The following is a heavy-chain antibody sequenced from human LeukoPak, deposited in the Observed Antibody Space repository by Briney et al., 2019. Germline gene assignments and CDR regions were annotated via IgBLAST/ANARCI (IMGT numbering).Heavy chain of an antibody. Sequence: SETLSLTCTVSGGSISSSSYYWGWIRQPPGKGLEWIGSIYYSGSTYYNPSLKSRVTISVDTSKNQFSLKLSSVTAADTAVYYCARVEYSYGSRFDYWGQGTPVTVSS. CDR2: IYYSGST. V-gene: IGHV4-39*01. D-gene: IGHD5-18*01. CDR1: GGSISSSSYY. CDR3: ARVEYSYGSRFDY. J-gene: IGHJ4*02.